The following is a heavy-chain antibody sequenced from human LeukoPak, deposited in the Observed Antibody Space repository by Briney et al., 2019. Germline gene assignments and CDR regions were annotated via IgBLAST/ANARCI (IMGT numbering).Heavy chain of an antibody. J-gene: IGHJ5*02. Sequence: SETLSLTCTISGGSMNNNYWSWIRQPAGKGLEWVGRIHSSGSTNYNPSLKSRVTMSVDTSKNQFSLKLSSVTAADTALYYCARGTLRLGDLSLSNYFDPWGQGTLVTVSS. CDR3: ARGTLRLGDLSLSNYFDP. D-gene: IGHD3-16*02. CDR2: IHSSGST. CDR1: GGSMNNNY. V-gene: IGHV4-4*07.